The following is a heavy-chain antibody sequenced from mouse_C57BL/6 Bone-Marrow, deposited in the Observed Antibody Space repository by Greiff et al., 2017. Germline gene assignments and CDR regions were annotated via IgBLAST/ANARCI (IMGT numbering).Heavy chain of an antibody. V-gene: IGHV1-81*01. J-gene: IGHJ1*03. CDR2: IYPRSGNT. CDR1: GYTFTSYG. CDR3: ARDLGYFDV. Sequence: VKLMESGAELARPGASVKLSCKASGYTFTSYGISWVKQRTGQGLEWIGEIYPRSGNTYYNEKFKGKATLTADKSSSTAYMELRSLTSEDSAVYFCARDLGYFDVWGKGTTVTVSA.